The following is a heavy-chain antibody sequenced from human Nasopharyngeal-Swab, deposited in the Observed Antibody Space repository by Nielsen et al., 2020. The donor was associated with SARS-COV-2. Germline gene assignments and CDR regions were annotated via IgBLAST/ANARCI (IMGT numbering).Heavy chain of an antibody. D-gene: IGHD3-22*01. J-gene: IGHJ4*02. CDR1: AFTFSGYW. V-gene: IGHV3-7*01. Sequence: AGSLRLSCAASAFTFSGYWMSWVRQAQGKGLEWVASIKQDGSEKYYVDSVKGRFTISRDNAKNSLYLQMNSLRVEDTAVYYCARVPGGYDSSGYYFDQWGQGTLVTVSS. CDR3: ARVPGGYDSSGYYFDQ. CDR2: IKQDGSEK.